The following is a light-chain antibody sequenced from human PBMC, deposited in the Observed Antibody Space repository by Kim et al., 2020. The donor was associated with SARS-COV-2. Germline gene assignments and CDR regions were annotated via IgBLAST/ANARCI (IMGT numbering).Light chain of an antibody. CDR3: QQTFSTQYS. CDR2: AAS. CDR1: QSVSIN. Sequence: SASVGDRVTITCRASQSVSINLNWYQQKPGKAPRLLIYAASSLQSGVPSRFSGSGSGTGFTLTISSLQPEDFAIYYYQQTFSTQYSFGQGTKLEI. J-gene: IGKJ2*03. V-gene: IGKV1-39*01.